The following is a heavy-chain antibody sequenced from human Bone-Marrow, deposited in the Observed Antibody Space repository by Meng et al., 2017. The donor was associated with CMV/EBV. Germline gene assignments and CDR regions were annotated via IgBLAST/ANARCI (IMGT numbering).Heavy chain of an antibody. CDR2: IYYSGST. J-gene: IGHJ4*02. D-gene: IGHD3-3*01. Sequence: SETLSLTCTVSGGSISSYYWSWIRQPPGKGLEWIGYIYYSGSTNYNPPLKSRVTISADTSKNQFSLNLSSVTAADTALYYCARGRGFLEWFFDYWGQGTLVTVSS. CDR3: ARGRGFLEWFFDY. CDR1: GGSISSYY. V-gene: IGHV4-59*01.